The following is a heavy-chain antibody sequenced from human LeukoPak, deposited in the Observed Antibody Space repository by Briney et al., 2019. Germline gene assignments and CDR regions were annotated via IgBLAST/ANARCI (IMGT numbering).Heavy chain of an antibody. J-gene: IGHJ4*02. Sequence: PSETLSLTCTVSGDSISSYNWSWIRQPPGKRLEWIGHIYNSDNSNDNPSLKSRVTMSIDTSKNQFSLMLSSVTATDTAVYYCARLIRRLGFCIGGSCNWDYYFDYWGQGTLVTVSP. V-gene: IGHV4-4*09. CDR3: ARLIRRLGFCIGGSCNWDYYFDY. CDR1: GDSISSYN. D-gene: IGHD2-15*01. CDR2: IYNSDNS.